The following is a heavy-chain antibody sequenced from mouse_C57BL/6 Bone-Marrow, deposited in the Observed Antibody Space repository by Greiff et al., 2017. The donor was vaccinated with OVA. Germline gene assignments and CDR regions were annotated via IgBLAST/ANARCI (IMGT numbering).Heavy chain of an antibody. V-gene: IGHV1-15*01. CDR2: IDPETGGT. D-gene: IGHD2-10*02. CDR1: GYTFTDYE. CDR3: RASSFYAMDY. J-gene: IGHJ4*01. Sequence: QVQLQQSGAELVRPGASVTLSCKASGYTFTDYEMHWVKQTPVHGLEWIGAIDPETGGTAYNQKFKGKAILTADKSSSTAYMELRSLTSEDSAGYYCRASSFYAMDYWGQGTSVTVSS.